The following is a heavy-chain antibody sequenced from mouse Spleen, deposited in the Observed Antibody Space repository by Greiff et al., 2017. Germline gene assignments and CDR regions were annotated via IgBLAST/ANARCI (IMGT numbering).Heavy chain of an antibody. V-gene: IGHV1-55*01. CDR3: AREGGAWFAY. J-gene: IGHJ3*01. CDR2: IYPGSGST. Sequence: VQLQQPGAELVKPGASVKMSCKASGFTFTSYWITWVKQRPGQGLEWIGDIYPGSGSTYYNEKFKSKATLTVDTSSSTAYMQLSSLTSEDTAVYYGAREGGAWFAYWGQGTLVTVSA. CDR1: GFTFTSYW.